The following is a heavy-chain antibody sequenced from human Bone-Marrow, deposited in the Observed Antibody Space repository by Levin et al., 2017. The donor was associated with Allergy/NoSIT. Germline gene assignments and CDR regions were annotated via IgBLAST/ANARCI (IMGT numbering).Heavy chain of an antibody. V-gene: IGHV3-48*02. CDR3: AREKGDKGYEPFDS. J-gene: IGHJ4*02. D-gene: IGHD5-12*01. Sequence: PGGSLRLSCVASGFTLSRHGMDWVCQAPGKGLEWVAYISSLSSTTYYSDSVKGRFTISRDNAENSLYLQMNSLRDEDTAVYYCAREKGDKGYEPFDSWGQGARVSVSS. CDR1: GFTLSRHG. CDR2: ISSLSSTT.